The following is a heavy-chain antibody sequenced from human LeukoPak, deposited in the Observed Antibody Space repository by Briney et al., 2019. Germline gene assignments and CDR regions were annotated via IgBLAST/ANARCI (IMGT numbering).Heavy chain of an antibody. CDR2: IYHSGST. CDR3: ARVATTTNPPQRPFDY. J-gene: IGHJ4*02. CDR1: GYSISSGYC. V-gene: IGHV4-38-2*01. D-gene: IGHD5-12*01. Sequence: SETLSLTCAVSGYSISSGYCWGWIRQPPGKGLEWIGSIYHSGSTYYNPSLKSRVTISVDTSKNQFSLKLSSVTAADTAPYYCARVATTTNPPQRPFDYWGQGTLVTVSS.